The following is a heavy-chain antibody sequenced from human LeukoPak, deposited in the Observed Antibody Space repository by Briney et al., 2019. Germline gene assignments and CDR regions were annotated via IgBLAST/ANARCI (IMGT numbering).Heavy chain of an antibody. CDR3: VRQYCSDNYYPLLDY. CDR1: GFTFSDYY. CDR2: ISSTSTTI. D-gene: IGHD3-22*01. J-gene: IGHJ4*02. V-gene: IGHV3-11*01. Sequence: KSGGSLRLSCAASGFTFSDYYMSWIRQAPGKGLAWVSYISSTSTTIYYADSVKGRFTISRDNAKNSVYLQMNSLGAEDTAVYYCVRQYCSDNYYPLLDYWGQGTLVTVSS.